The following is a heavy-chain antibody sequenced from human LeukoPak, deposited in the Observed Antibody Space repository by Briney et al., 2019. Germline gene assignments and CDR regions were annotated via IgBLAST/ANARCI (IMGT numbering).Heavy chain of an antibody. CDR3: AKGNAQSPRVFDF. V-gene: IGHV3-23*01. CDR1: GFSFSYYA. CDR2: MSGSGATA. D-gene: IGHD6-19*01. J-gene: IGHJ4*02. Sequence: GGSLRLSCAASGFSFSYYAMSWVRQAPGKGLEWVSGMSGSGATAYYADSVKGRFTISRDNSDNTVYLQMSSLSAEDTAVYYCAKGNAQSPRVFDFWGQGTLVTVSS.